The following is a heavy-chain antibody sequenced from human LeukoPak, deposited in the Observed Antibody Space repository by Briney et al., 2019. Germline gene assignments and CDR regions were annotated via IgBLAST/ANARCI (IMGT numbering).Heavy chain of an antibody. CDR3: ARERRDYYGSGSKIRRLENWFDP. CDR1: GYTFTGYY. J-gene: IGHJ5*02. V-gene: IGHV1-18*04. CDR2: ISGYNGYT. Sequence: ASVKVSCKASGYTFTGYYMHWVRQAPGQGLEWMGWISGYNGYTKYAQKLQGRVTMTSDTSTSTAHMELRSLRSDDTAVYYCARERRDYYGSGSKIRRLENWFDPWGQGTLVTVSS. D-gene: IGHD3-10*01.